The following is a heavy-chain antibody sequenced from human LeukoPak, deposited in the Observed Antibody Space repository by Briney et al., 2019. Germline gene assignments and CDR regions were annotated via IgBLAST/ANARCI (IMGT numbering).Heavy chain of an antibody. CDR3: AGTTIFGVVTDDNWFDP. CDR1: GGSISSGDYY. J-gene: IGHJ5*02. Sequence: SQTLSLTCTVSGGSISSGDYYWSWIRQPPGKGPEWIGYIYYSGSTYYNPSLKSRVTISVDTSKNQFSLKLSSMTAADTAVYYCAGTTIFGVVTDDNWFDPWGQGTLVTVSS. CDR2: IYYSGST. V-gene: IGHV4-30-4*08. D-gene: IGHD3-3*01.